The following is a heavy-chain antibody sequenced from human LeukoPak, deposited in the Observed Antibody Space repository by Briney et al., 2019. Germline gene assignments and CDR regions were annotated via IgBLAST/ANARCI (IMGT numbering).Heavy chain of an antibody. D-gene: IGHD3-3*01. CDR3: ARGNYDFWSGYYYYGMDV. CDR1: GGSISSGGYY. Sequence: PSETLSLTCTVSGGSISSGGYYWSWIRQHPGKGLERIGYIYYSGSTYYNPSLKSRVTISVDTSKNQFSLKLSSVTAADTAVYYCARGNYDFWSGYYYYGMDVWGQGITVTVSS. V-gene: IGHV4-31*03. CDR2: IYYSGST. J-gene: IGHJ6*02.